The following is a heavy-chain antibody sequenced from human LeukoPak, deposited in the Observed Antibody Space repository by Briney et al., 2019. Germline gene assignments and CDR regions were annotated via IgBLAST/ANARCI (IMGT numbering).Heavy chain of an antibody. CDR1: GGSISSYY. CDR3: ARGSHSGSYRGYYYYYMDV. Sequence: SETLSLTCTVSGGSISSYYWSWIRQPAGKGLEWIGRIYTSGGTNYNPSLKSRVTMSVDTSKNQFSLKLSSVTAADTAVYYCARGSHSGSYRGYYYYYMDVWGKGTTVTVSS. D-gene: IGHD1-26*01. V-gene: IGHV4-4*07. CDR2: IYTSGGT. J-gene: IGHJ6*03.